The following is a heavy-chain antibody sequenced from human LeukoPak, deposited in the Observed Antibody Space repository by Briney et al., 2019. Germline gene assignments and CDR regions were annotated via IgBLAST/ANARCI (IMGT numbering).Heavy chain of an antibody. CDR2: MNPNSGNT. D-gene: IGHD3-16*02. V-gene: IGHV1-8*02. CDR1: GDTFTTYD. CDR3: ARGGSLDV. J-gene: IGHJ6*01. Sequence: ASVKVSCKAFGDTFTTYDINWVRQATGQGLEWMGWMNPNSGNTGFAQRFQGRLTMTRNTSITTVYMELSSLRSEDTAVYYCARGGSLDVWGRGTTVTVSS.